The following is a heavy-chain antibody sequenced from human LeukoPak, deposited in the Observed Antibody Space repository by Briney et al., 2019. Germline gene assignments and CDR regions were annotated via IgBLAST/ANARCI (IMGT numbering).Heavy chain of an antibody. Sequence: GGSLRLSCAASGLTFTTYSMNWVRQAPGKGLEWVSAISGSGGSTYYADSVKGRFTISRDNSKNTLYLQMNSLRAEDTAVYYCAKHPSRGVAATGNFDYWGQGTLVTVSS. CDR3: AKHPSRGVAATGNFDY. D-gene: IGHD2-15*01. CDR2: ISGSGGST. CDR1: GLTFTTYS. V-gene: IGHV3-23*01. J-gene: IGHJ4*02.